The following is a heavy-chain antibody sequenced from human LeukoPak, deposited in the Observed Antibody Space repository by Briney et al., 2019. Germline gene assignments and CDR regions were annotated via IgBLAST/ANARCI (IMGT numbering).Heavy chain of an antibody. V-gene: IGHV4-59*01. J-gene: IGHJ4*02. CDR1: GGSFSGYY. CDR3: ARGVYEYPYYYDSSGYYYFDY. Sequence: PSETLSLTCAVYGGSFSGYYWSWIRQPPGKGLEWIGYIYYSGSTNYNPSLKSRVTISVDTSKNQFSLKLSSVTAADTAVYYCARGVYEYPYYYDSSGYYYFDYWGQGTLVTVSS. D-gene: IGHD3-22*01. CDR2: IYYSGST.